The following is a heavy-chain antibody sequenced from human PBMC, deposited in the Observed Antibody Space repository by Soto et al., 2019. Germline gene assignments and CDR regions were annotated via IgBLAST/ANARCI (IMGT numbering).Heavy chain of an antibody. CDR1: GYTFTSYA. CDR2: INAGNGNT. J-gene: IGHJ6*02. Sequence: ASVKVSCKASGYTFTSYAMHWVRQAPGQRLEWMGWINAGNGNTKYSQKFQGRVTITRDTSASTAYMELSTLRSEDTAVYHCARQRGGGYYYYGMDVWGQGTTVTVSS. D-gene: IGHD3-16*01. V-gene: IGHV1-3*01. CDR3: ARQRGGGYYYYGMDV.